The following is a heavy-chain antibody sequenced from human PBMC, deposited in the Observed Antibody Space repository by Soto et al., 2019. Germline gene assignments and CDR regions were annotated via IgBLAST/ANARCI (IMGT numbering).Heavy chain of an antibody. Sequence: GGSVRLSCEASGFTFSNYAMAWVRQTLGEGPEWVSTIGGGDDIFYAESVQGRFIISRDDSRSAMYLQMDNLRVEDTAIYFCAKDSISYNGIYDAFDVWGQGTVVTVSS. V-gene: IGHV3-23*01. J-gene: IGHJ3*01. CDR2: IGGGDDI. CDR1: GFTFSNYA. D-gene: IGHD3-3*02. CDR3: AKDSISYNGIYDAFDV.